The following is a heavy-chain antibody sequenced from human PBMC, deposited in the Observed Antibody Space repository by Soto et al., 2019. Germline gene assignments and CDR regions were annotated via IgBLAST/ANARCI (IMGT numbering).Heavy chain of an antibody. J-gene: IGHJ2*01. CDR3: ASTKYDSSAYYYWYLGL. Sequence: QVELVQSGAEVKKPGSSVKVSCQASEDTFRNYAISWVRQAPGQGLEWMGGIIPIFGTANYAQKFQGRVTITADTSANTVELELSSLRSEETAVYYWASTKYDSSAYYYWYLGLWGRGTLVTVSS. CDR2: IIPIFGTA. D-gene: IGHD3-22*01. V-gene: IGHV1-69*06. CDR1: EDTFRNYA.